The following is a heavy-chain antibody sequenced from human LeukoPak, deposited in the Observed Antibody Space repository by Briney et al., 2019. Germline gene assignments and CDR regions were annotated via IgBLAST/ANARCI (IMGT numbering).Heavy chain of an antibody. J-gene: IGHJ6*03. CDR2: INPNSGGT. CDR1: GGTFSSYA. Sequence: ASVKVSCKASGGTFSSYAISWVRQAPGQGLEWMGWINPNSGGTNYAQKFQGRVTMTRDTSISTAYMELSRLRSDDTAVYYCARDNRGTDYYYYYYMDVWGKGTTVTVSS. CDR3: ARDNRGTDYYYYYYMDV. D-gene: IGHD2/OR15-2a*01. V-gene: IGHV1-2*02.